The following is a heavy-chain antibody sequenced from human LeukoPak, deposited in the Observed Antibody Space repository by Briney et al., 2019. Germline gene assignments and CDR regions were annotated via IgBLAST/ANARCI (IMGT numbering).Heavy chain of an antibody. CDR1: GFTFGDYA. D-gene: IGHD1-7*01. CDR3: TRDGITGTFLPAIDY. J-gene: IGHJ4*02. V-gene: IGHV3-49*04. CDR2: IRSKAYGGTT. Sequence: GGSLRLSCTASGFTFGDYAMSWVRQAPGKGLEWVGFIRSKAYGGTTEYAASVKGRFTISRDDSKSIAYLQMNSLKTEDTAVYYCTRDGITGTFLPAIDYWGQGTLVTVSS.